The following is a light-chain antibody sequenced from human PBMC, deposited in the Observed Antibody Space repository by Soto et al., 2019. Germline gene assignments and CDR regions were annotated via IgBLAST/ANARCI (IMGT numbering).Light chain of an antibody. V-gene: IGKV3-15*01. Sequence: EIVMTQSPATLSVSPGERATLSCRASQSVSGNLAWYQQKPGQAPRLLIYGASTRATGIPARFSGSGSGTEFTLTISSLQYEDLAVYYCQQYNNWPLTFGGGTKVEIK. J-gene: IGKJ4*01. CDR2: GAS. CDR1: QSVSGN. CDR3: QQYNNWPLT.